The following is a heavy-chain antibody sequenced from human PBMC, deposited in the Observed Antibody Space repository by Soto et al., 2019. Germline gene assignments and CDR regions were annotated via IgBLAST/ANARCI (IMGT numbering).Heavy chain of an antibody. CDR3: ARDRSSYLDY. CDR1: GFTFSSYA. J-gene: IGHJ4*02. Sequence: GSLRLSCAASGFTFSSYAMHWVRQAPGKGLEWVAVISYDGSNKYYADSVKGRFTISRDNSKNTLYLQMNSLRAEDTAVYYCARDRSSYLDYWGQGTLVTVSS. V-gene: IGHV3-30-3*01. CDR2: ISYDGSNK.